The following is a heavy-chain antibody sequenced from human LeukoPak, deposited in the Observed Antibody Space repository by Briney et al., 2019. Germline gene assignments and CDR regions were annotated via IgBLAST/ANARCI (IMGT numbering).Heavy chain of an antibody. CDR3: AKGAAAGIFGVPSGY. D-gene: IGHD6-13*01. CDR1: GFTFSSYA. Sequence: GGSLRLSCAASGFTFSSYAMSWVRQAPGKGLEWVSTISDSGSSTYYTDSVKGRFTFSRDNSKNTLHLQMNSLRAEDTAVYYCAKGAAAGIFGVPSGYWGQGTLVTVSS. J-gene: IGHJ4*02. CDR2: ISDSGSST. V-gene: IGHV3-23*01.